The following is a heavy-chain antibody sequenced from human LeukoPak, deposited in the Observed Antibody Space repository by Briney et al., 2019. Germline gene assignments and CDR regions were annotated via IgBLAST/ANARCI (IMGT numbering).Heavy chain of an antibody. CDR2: IYSGGST. J-gene: IGHJ4*02. Sequence: GGSLRLSCAASGFTVSSNYMSWVRQAPGKGLEWVSVIYSGGSTYYADSVKGRFTISRDNSKNTLYLQMNSLRAEDTAVYYCAKVAAAGPHFDYWGQGTLVTVSS. CDR3: AKVAAAGPHFDY. D-gene: IGHD6-13*01. V-gene: IGHV3-66*01. CDR1: GFTVSSNY.